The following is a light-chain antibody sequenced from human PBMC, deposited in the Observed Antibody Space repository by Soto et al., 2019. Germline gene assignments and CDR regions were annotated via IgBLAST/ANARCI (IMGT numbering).Light chain of an antibody. Sequence: EIVMTQSPATLSVSPGERATRSCRASQSISSNLAWYQQKPGQAPRLLMFRTSSRATGFPARFSGSGSGTEFNLTISSLQSEDFGVYYCQQYNNWPRATFGGGTKVEI. CDR1: QSISSN. CDR3: QQYNNWPRAT. J-gene: IGKJ4*01. V-gene: IGKV3-15*01. CDR2: RTS.